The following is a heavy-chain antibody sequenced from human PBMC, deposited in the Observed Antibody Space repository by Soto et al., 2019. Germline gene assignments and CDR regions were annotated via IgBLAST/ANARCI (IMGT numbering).Heavy chain of an antibody. CDR2: ILSSGDTT. J-gene: IGHJ4*02. CDR1: GFTFSNYG. V-gene: IGHV3-23*01. Sequence: EVQLLESGGALVQPGGSLRLSCAGSGFTFSNYGMSWVRQAPGKGLEWVSSILSSGDTTYYADSVKGRFTISRDNPKNTLYLQMNSLRAEDTAVYYCAKLGLSSSAGEGIAVAETVYWGQGTLVTVSS. D-gene: IGHD6-19*01. CDR3: AKLGLSSSAGEGIAVAETVY.